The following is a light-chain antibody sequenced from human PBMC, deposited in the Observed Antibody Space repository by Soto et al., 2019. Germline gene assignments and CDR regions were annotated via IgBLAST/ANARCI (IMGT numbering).Light chain of an antibody. Sequence: QSVLTQPPSVSGAPGQRVTVSCTGSSSNIGAGYDVHWYQLLPGAAPKLLIYTNSNRPSGVPDRFSGSKSGTSASLAITGLQAEDEADYYCQSYGSNLSGSVFGGGTKLTVL. J-gene: IGLJ3*02. CDR3: QSYGSNLSGSV. V-gene: IGLV1-40*01. CDR1: SSNIGAGYD. CDR2: TNS.